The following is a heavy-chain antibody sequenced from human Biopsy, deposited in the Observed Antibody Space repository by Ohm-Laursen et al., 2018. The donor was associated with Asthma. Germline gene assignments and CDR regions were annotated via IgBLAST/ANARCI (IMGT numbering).Heavy chain of an antibody. CDR3: ARAVDYSHYYGIDV. V-gene: IGHV1-18*01. CDR2: ISVYNGNT. CDR1: GYTFNSAG. Sequence: AASVKVSCKTSGYTFNSAGITWVRQAPGQGLEWMGWISVYNGNTKVAQKLQDRVTMITDTSTSTAYMELRSLRSDDTAVYFCARAVDYSHYYGIDVWGQGTTVTFS. J-gene: IGHJ6*02. D-gene: IGHD3-10*01.